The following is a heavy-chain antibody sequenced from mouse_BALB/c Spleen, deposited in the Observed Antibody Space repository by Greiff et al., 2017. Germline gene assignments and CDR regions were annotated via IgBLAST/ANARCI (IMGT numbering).Heavy chain of an antibody. D-gene: IGHD2-3*01. CDR2: ILPGSGST. Sequence: QVQLKQSGAELMKPGASVKISCKATGYTFSSYWIEWVKQRPGHGLEWIGEILPGSGSTNYNEKFKGKATFTADTSSNTAYMQLSSLTSEDSAVYYCARYYDGYYRYYYAMDYWGQGTSVTVSS. CDR3: ARYYDGYYRYYYAMDY. CDR1: GYTFSSYW. J-gene: IGHJ4*01. V-gene: IGHV1-9*01.